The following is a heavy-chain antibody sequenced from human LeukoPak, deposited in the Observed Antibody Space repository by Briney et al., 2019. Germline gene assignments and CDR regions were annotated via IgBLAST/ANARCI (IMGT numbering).Heavy chain of an antibody. Sequence: PSETLSLTCAVYGVSFSGYYWSWLRQPPGKGLDWIGVINHSGSTNYNPSLKNRVTISVDTSKNQFSLKLSSVTAADTAVYYCARSVGILWFGEFGVWGKGTTVTISS. CDR1: GVSFSGYY. CDR2: INHSGST. D-gene: IGHD3-10*01. CDR3: ARSVGILWFGEFGV. J-gene: IGHJ6*04. V-gene: IGHV4-34*01.